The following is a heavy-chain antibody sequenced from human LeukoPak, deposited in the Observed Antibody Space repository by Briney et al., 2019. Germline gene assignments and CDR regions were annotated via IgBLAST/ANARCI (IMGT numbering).Heavy chain of an antibody. D-gene: IGHD2-2*01. CDR3: ARVNGKSGSTIYYFDY. CDR1: GGTFSSYA. Sequence: WASVKVSCKASGGTFSSYAISWVRQAPGQGLEWMVRIIPMLGIANYAQKFQGRVTITGDKSTSTAYMELSSLRSEDTAVYYCARVNGKSGSTIYYFDYWGQGTLVTVSS. J-gene: IGHJ4*02. CDR2: IIPMLGIA. V-gene: IGHV1-69*04.